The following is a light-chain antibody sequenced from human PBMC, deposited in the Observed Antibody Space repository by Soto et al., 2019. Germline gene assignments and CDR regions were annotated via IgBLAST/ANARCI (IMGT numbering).Light chain of an antibody. Sequence: QSVLTQPPSVSGAPGQRVSISCTGSRSNLGANYAVHWYQQLPGTAPKLLIYSNNQRPSGVPDRFSGSKSGTSASLAISGLRSEDEADYYCAAWDDSLSGYVFGTGTKLTVL. CDR3: AAWDDSLSGYV. V-gene: IGLV1-47*02. CDR2: SNN. J-gene: IGLJ1*01. CDR1: RSNLGANY.